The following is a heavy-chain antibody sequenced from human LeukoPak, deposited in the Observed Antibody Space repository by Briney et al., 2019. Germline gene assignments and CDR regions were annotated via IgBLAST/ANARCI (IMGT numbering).Heavy chain of an antibody. J-gene: IGHJ6*03. CDR1: GGSLSANY. CDR2: IYSGEGT. Sequence: SETLSLTCTVSGGSLSANYWIWMRQPAGKGLEYIGRIYSGEGTNYNPSLKSRVTMSEDRSKNQFSLKLTSVTAADTAVYYCARGYCSSTYCYSSMRGYYYYMDVWGKGITVTVSS. CDR3: ARGYCSSTYCYSSMRGYYYYMDV. V-gene: IGHV4-4*07. D-gene: IGHD2-2*01.